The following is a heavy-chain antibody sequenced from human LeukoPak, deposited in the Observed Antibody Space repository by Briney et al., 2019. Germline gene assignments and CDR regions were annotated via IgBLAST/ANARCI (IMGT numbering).Heavy chain of an antibody. J-gene: IGHJ3*02. D-gene: IGHD6-19*01. V-gene: IGHV5-51*01. CDR2: IYPGDSDT. CDR1: GYSFTSYW. CDR3: ARGGTISSGWTDAFDM. Sequence: AGESLKISCKGSGYSFTSYWIGWVRQMPGKGLEWMGIIYPGDSDTRYSPSFQGQVTISADKSVSTAYLQWSSLKASDTAVYYCARGGTISSGWTDAFDMWGRGTLVIVSS.